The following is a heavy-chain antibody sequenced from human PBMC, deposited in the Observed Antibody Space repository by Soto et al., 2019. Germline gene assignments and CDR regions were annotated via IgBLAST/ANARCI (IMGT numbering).Heavy chain of an antibody. Sequence: QVQLVESGGGVVQPGRSLRLSCAASGFTFSSYAMHWVRQAPGKGLEWVAVISYDGSNKYYADSVKGRFTISRDNSKNTLYLQMNSLRAEDTAVYYCARADYDSSGYLDYWGQGTLVTVSS. CDR3: ARADYDSSGYLDY. V-gene: IGHV3-30-3*01. CDR2: ISYDGSNK. D-gene: IGHD3-22*01. CDR1: GFTFSSYA. J-gene: IGHJ4*02.